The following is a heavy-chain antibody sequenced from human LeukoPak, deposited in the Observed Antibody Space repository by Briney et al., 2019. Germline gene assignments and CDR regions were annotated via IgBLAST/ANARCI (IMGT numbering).Heavy chain of an antibody. J-gene: IGHJ3*02. CDR1: GFSLSTSGVG. V-gene: IGHV2-5*02. CDR2: IYWDDDK. D-gene: IGHD5-12*01. CDR3: ARTVATIAYDAFDI. Sequence: SGPTLVNPTQTLTLTCTFSGFSLSTSGVGVGWIRQPPGKALEWLALIYWDDDKRYSPSLKSRLTVTKDTSKNQVVLTMTNMDPVDTATYYCARTVATIAYDAFDIWGQGTMVTVSS.